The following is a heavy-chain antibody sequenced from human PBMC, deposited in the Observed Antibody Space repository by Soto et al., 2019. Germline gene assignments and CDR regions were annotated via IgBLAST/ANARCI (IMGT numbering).Heavy chain of an antibody. D-gene: IGHD4-17*01. V-gene: IGHV3-53*01. J-gene: IGHJ3*01. CDR3: ATTVTRLIAFDV. CDR2: LYASDST. CDR1: GFTVSSHY. Sequence: GGSLRIARAASGFTVSSHYMGWVRQTPGKGLEWVSILYASDSTFYADSVEGRFTISRDNSKNTVYLQLNSLRAEDTAVYYCATTVTRLIAFDVWGRRTMVTVSS.